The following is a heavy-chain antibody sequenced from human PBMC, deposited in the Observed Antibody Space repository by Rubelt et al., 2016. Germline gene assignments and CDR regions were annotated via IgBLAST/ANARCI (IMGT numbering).Heavy chain of an antibody. V-gene: IGHV4-59*01. D-gene: IGHD1-26*01. Sequence: QVQLQESGPGLVKPLETLSLTCTVSGGSISSYYWSWIRQPPGKGLEWIGNIYYSGSTNYNPSLKSRVTISVDTSKNQFSLKLTPVTAADTAVYYCARGVSTSGTFWFDPWGQGTLVTVSS. CDR1: GGSISSYY. CDR3: ARGVSTSGTFWFDP. J-gene: IGHJ5*02. CDR2: IYYSGST.